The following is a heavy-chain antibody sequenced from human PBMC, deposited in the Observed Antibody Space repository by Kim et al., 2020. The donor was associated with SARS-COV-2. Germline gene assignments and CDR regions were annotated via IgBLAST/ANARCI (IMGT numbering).Heavy chain of an antibody. CDR2: ISYDGSTN. D-gene: IGHD3-10*01. J-gene: IGHJ6*01. V-gene: IGHV3-30-3*01. CDR1: GFTFSSCA. Sequence: GGSLRLSCAASGFTFSSCAIHWVRQAPGKGLEWVAIISYDGSTNNYADAVSRRFTITRDNTNNTQYPQKNSLRAEATALHYCARDPWSRLRRLTYSYY. CDR3: ARDPWSRLRRLTYSYY.